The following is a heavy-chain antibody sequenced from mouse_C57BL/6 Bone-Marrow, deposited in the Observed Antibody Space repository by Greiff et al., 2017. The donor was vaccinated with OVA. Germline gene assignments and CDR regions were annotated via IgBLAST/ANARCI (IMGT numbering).Heavy chain of an antibody. J-gene: IGHJ3*01. Sequence: DVKLVESGGGLVKPGGSLKLSCAASGFTFRSYAMSWVRQTPEKRLEWVATISDGGSYTYYPDNVKGRFTISRDNAKNNLYLQMSHLKSEDTAMYYCASHYPWFAYWGQGTLVTVSA. CDR3: ASHYPWFAY. CDR1: GFTFRSYA. CDR2: ISDGGSYT. V-gene: IGHV5-4*03. D-gene: IGHD1-2*01.